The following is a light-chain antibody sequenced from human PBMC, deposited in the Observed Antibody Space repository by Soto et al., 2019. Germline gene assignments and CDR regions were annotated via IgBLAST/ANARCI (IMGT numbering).Light chain of an antibody. CDR2: GAS. J-gene: IGKJ3*01. Sequence: EIVMTQSPATLSVSPGERATLSCRASQSVSSNLAWYQQKPGQAPRLLIYGASTRATGIPARFSGSGSGTEFTLTISSLQSEDFAVYYCQQYNNWPPFTFAAGTKVDI. CDR3: QQYNNWPPFT. V-gene: IGKV3-15*01. CDR1: QSVSSN.